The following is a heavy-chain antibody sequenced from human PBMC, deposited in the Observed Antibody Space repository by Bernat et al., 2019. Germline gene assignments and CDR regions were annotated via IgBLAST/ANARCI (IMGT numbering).Heavy chain of an antibody. CDR2: ISYDGSKK. D-gene: IGHD6-19*01. J-gene: IGHJ6*02. V-gene: IGHV3-30*18. CDR3: AKCIENPYSSGWYSFYYYYGMDV. CDR1: GFTFSSYG. Sequence: QVQLVESGGGVVQPGRSLRLSCAASGFTFSSYGMHWVRQAPGKGLEWVAVISYDGSKKYYADAVKGRFTISRDNSKNTMYLQMNSLRAEDTAVYYCAKCIENPYSSGWYSFYYYYGMDVWGQGTTVNVSS.